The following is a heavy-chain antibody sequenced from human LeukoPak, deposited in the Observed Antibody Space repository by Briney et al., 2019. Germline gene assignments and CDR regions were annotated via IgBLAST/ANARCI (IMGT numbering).Heavy chain of an antibody. J-gene: IGHJ5*02. V-gene: IGHV1-18*01. CDR1: AYTFTSYG. CDR2: ISAYNGNT. Sequence: GASVKVSCKASAYTFTSYGISWVRQAPGQGLEWMGWISAYNGNTNYAQKLQGRVTMTTDTSTSTAYMELRSLRSDDTAVYYCARVVPAAPDGSNWFDPWGQGTLVTVSS. D-gene: IGHD2-2*01. CDR3: ARVVPAAPDGSNWFDP.